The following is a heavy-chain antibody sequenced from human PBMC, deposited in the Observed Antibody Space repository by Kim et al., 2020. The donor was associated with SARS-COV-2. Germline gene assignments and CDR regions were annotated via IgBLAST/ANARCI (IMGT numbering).Heavy chain of an antibody. J-gene: IGHJ4*02. V-gene: IGHV3-23*01. Sequence: VRGRLNISRDNSKNTLYLEMDSLRVEDTAVYYCAKDLLYVPGRGYVDSWGQGVLVTVSS. D-gene: IGHD3-10*01. CDR3: AKDLLYVPGRGYVDS.